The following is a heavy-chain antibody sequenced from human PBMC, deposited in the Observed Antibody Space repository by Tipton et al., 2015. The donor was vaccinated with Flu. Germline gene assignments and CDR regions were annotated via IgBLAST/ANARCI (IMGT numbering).Heavy chain of an antibody. CDR3: ATKFANWGVWEPRDY. CDR1: GGSFSGYY. Sequence: LRLSCAVYGGSFSGYYWSWIRQPPGKGLEWIGGINHSGNINYNPSLKSRVTISRDTSKSQFSLKLTSVTAADTAVYYCATKFANWGVWEPRDYWGQGTLVTVSS. V-gene: IGHV4-34*01. J-gene: IGHJ4*02. D-gene: IGHD7-27*01. CDR2: INHSGNI.